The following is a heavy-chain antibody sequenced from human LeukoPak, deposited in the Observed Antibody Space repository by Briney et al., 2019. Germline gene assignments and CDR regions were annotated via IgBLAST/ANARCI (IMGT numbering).Heavy chain of an antibody. D-gene: IGHD5-18*01. V-gene: IGHV3-23*01. Sequence: PGGSLRLSCAASGFTFDDYAMHWVRQAPGKGLEWVSAISGSGGSTYYADSVKGRFPISRDNYKNTLYLQMNSLRVEDTAVYYCAKGDTAMANFDYWGQGTLVTVSS. CDR2: ISGSGGST. J-gene: IGHJ4*02. CDR3: AKGDTAMANFDY. CDR1: GFTFDDYA.